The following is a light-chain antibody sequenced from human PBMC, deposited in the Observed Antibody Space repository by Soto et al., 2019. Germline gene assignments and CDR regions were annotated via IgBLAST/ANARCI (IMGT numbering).Light chain of an antibody. CDR3: CSYAGSYTLYV. CDR2: DVS. Sequence: QSVLTQPRSVSGSPGQSVTISCTGTSSDVGGYNYVSWYQQHPGKAPKLMIYDVSKRPSGVPDRFSGSKSGNTASLTISGLPAEDEADYYCCSYAGSYTLYVFGTGTNVTVL. CDR1: SSDVGGYNY. V-gene: IGLV2-11*01. J-gene: IGLJ1*01.